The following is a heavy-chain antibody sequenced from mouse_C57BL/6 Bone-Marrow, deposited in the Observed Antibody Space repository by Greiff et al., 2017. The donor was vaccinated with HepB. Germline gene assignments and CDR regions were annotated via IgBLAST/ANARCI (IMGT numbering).Heavy chain of an antibody. CDR3: ARAGSSYDYAMDY. CDR2: ISYSGST. V-gene: IGHV3-8*01. J-gene: IGHJ4*01. CDR1: GYSITSDY. Sequence: DVKLVESGPGLAKPSQTLSFTCSVTGYSITSDYWNWIRKFPGNKLEYMGYISYSGSTYYYPSHKSRNTITQDTSKNQYYLQLNSVTTEDTATYYCARAGSSYDYAMDYWGQGTSVTVSS. D-gene: IGHD1-1*01.